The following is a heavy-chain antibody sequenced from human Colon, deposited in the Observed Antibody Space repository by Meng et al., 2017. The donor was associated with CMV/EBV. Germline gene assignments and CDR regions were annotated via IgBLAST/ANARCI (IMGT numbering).Heavy chain of an antibody. CDR1: GFTFSDYY. V-gene: IGHV3-23*01. J-gene: IGHJ4*02. Sequence: GGSLRLSCAASGFTFSDYYMNWVRQAPGKGLEWVSGISGSGRSTYDADSVKGRFTISRDNSKNTLYLQMSSLRAEDTAVYYCAKGTTLTTLDYWGQGTLVTVSS. CDR3: AKGTTLTTLDY. CDR2: ISGSGRST. D-gene: IGHD4-11*01.